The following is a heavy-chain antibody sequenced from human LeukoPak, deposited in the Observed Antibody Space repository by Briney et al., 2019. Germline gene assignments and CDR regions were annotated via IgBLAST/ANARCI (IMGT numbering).Heavy chain of an antibody. D-gene: IGHD1-26*01. V-gene: IGHV4-34*01. CDR1: GGSFSGYY. Sequence: SETLSLTXAVYGGSFSGYYWSWIRQPPGKGLEWIGEINHSGSTNYNPSLKSRVTISVDTSKNQFSLKLSSVTAADTAVYYCARGIGGATTIYYYYYYYMDVWGKGATVTVSS. CDR3: ARGIGGATTIYYYYYYYMDV. CDR2: INHSGST. J-gene: IGHJ6*03.